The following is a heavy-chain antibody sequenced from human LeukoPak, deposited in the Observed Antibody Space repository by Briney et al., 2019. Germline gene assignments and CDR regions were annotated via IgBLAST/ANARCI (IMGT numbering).Heavy chain of an antibody. Sequence: GGSLRLSCAASGFTFSSYAMSRVRQAPGKGLEWVSAIRGSGGNTYYADSVKGRFTISRDNSKNTLYLQMNSLRAEDTAVYYCAKGRYCGSSSCYRYYGMDVWGQGTTVTVSS. D-gene: IGHD2-2*01. J-gene: IGHJ6*02. CDR2: IRGSGGNT. V-gene: IGHV3-23*01. CDR1: GFTFSSYA. CDR3: AKGRYCGSSSCYRYYGMDV.